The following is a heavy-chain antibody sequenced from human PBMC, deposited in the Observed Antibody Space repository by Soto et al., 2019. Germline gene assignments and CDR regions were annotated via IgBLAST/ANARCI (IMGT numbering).Heavy chain of an antibody. CDR2: IIPILGIA. Sequence: SVKVSCKASGGTFSSYTISWVRQAPGQGLEWMGRIIPILGIANYAQKFQGRVTITADKSTSTAYMELSSLRSEDTAVYYCARDPDDILPGPNFDPWGQGTLVTVSS. CDR3: ARDPDDILPGPNFDP. D-gene: IGHD3-9*01. J-gene: IGHJ5*02. CDR1: GGTFSSYT. V-gene: IGHV1-69*04.